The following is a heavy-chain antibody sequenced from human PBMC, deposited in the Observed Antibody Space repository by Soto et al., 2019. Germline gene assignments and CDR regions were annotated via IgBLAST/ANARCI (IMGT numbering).Heavy chain of an antibody. CDR3: ARVHQQEREGDAFDI. V-gene: IGHV4-31*03. CDR1: GGSISSGGYY. D-gene: IGHD1-1*01. Sequence: QVQLQESGPGLVKPSQTLSLTCTVSGGSISSGGYYWSWIRQHPGKGLEWIGYIYYSGSTYYNPSLKSRVTTLVDTSKNQFSLKLSSVTAADTAVYYCARVHQQEREGDAFDIWGQGTMVTVSS. CDR2: IYYSGST. J-gene: IGHJ3*02.